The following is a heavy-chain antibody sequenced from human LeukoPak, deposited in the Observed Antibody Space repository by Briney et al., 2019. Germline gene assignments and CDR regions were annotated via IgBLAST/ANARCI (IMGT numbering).Heavy chain of an antibody. J-gene: IGHJ4*02. Sequence: PGGSLRLSCAASGVTVSSNYMTWVRQAPGKGLEWVSVIYTGGSTYYADSVKGRFTISRDNSKNTLYLQMNSLRAEDTAVYYCAKMKGTSNWYPIDYWGQGTLVTVSS. D-gene: IGHD6-13*01. CDR2: IYTGGST. V-gene: IGHV3-53*01. CDR1: GVTVSSNY. CDR3: AKMKGTSNWYPIDY.